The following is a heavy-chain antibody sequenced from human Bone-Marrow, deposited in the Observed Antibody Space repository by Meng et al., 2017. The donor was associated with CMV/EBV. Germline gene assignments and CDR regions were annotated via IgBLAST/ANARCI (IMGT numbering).Heavy chain of an antibody. CDR1: DGSISNYY. CDR2: IYYTGST. V-gene: IGHV4-59*12. J-gene: IGHJ4*02. D-gene: IGHD3-10*01. Sequence: SETLSLTCTVSDGSISNYYWNWIRQPPGKGLEWIGYIYYTGSTNYNPSLKSRVTISVDTSKNQFSLKLSSVTAADTAVYYCARGPKRVRGVVVLYYFDYWGQGTLVTVSS. CDR3: ARGPKRVRGVVVLYYFDY.